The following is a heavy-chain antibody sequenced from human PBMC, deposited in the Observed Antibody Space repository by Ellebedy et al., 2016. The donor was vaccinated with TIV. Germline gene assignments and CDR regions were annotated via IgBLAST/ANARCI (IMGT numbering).Heavy chain of an antibody. CDR3: AREGAGGYDFWSGYRGYYDYYGMDV. V-gene: IGHV1-18*01. D-gene: IGHD3-3*01. CDR1: GYTFTSYG. CDR2: ISAYNGNT. J-gene: IGHJ6*02. Sequence: AASVKVSCKASGYTFTSYGISWVRQAPGQGLEWMGWISAYNGNTNYAQKLQGRVTMTTDTSTSTAYMELRSLRSDDTAVYYCAREGAGGYDFWSGYRGYYDYYGMDVWGQGTTVTVSS.